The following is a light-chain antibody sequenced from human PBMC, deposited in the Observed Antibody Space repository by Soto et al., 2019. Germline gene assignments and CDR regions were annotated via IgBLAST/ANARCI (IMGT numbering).Light chain of an antibody. J-gene: IGLJ3*02. CDR3: CSYAGSYTWV. Sequence: QSVLTQPRSVSGSPGQSVTISCTGTSSDVCGYNYVSWYQQHPGKAPKLMIYDVSKRPSGVPDRFSGSKSGNTASLTISGLQAEDEADYYCCSYAGSYTWVFGGGTQLTVL. CDR2: DVS. V-gene: IGLV2-11*01. CDR1: SSDVCGYNY.